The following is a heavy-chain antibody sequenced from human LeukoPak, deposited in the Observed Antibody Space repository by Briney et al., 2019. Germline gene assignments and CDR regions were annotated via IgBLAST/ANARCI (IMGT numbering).Heavy chain of an antibody. Sequence: SETLSLTCTVSGGSISSHYWSWIRQPPGKGLEWIGYMYYSGSTNYNPSLKSRVSISVDTAKNQFSLKLGSVTAADTAVYYCAGGYCSGGSCGLNPWGQGTLVTVSS. CDR1: GGSISSHY. J-gene: IGHJ4*02. V-gene: IGHV4-59*08. CDR3: AGGYCSGGSCGLNP. CDR2: MYYSGST. D-gene: IGHD2-15*01.